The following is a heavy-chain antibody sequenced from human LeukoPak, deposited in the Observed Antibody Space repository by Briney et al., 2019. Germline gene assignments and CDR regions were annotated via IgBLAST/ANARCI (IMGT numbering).Heavy chain of an antibody. CDR1: GGSISSSSYY. J-gene: IGHJ4*02. CDR3: ARLTIFGVVIDY. V-gene: IGHV4-39*07. CDR2: IYYSGST. Sequence: SETLSLTCTVSGGSISSSSYYWGWIRQPPGKGLEWVGSIYYSGSTYYNPSLKSRVTISVDTSKNQFSLKLSSVTAADTAVYYCARLTIFGVVIDYWGQGTLVTVSS. D-gene: IGHD3-3*01.